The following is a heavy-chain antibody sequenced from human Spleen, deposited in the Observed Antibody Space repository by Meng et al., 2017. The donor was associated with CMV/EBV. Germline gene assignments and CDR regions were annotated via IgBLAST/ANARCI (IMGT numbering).Heavy chain of an antibody. CDR3: AKEGRAWTPFD. Sequence: GGSLRLSCVASGFTFNNYAMSWVRQVPGKGLEWVSSLSGRTSNPYYADSVRGRFSISRDNSKKTLYLRMNSLRVEDTAVYYCAKEGRAWTPFDWGQGTLVTVSS. CDR2: LSGRTSNP. V-gene: IGHV3-23*01. J-gene: IGHJ4*02. D-gene: IGHD1-1*01. CDR1: GFTFNNYA.